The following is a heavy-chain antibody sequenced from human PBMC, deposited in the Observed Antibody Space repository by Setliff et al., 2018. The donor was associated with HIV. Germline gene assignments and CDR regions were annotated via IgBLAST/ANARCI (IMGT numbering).Heavy chain of an antibody. CDR1: GYDFDFYY. CDR3: ASHAKTVDNGLLDH. J-gene: IGHJ4*02. Sequence: ASVKVSCKSSGYDFDFYYVHWVRQAPGQGFEWMGVINPTAGSTTYAQRFGGRVTMTRDTSTRTVDMELSSMRSEDTAVYYCASHAKTVDNGLLDHWGQGTLVTVSS. V-gene: IGHV1-46*02. CDR2: INPTAGST. D-gene: IGHD6-19*01.